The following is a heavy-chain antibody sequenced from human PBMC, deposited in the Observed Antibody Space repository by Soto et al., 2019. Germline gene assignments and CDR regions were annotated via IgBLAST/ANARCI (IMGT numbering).Heavy chain of an antibody. Sequence: PSETLSLTCAVSGGSISSGGYSWSWIRQPPGKGLEWIGYIYHSGSTYYNPSLKSRATISVDTSKNQFSLKLSSVTAADTAVYYCARRWGSGIDFWGQGTLVTVSS. CDR3: ARRWGSGIDF. CDR2: IYHSGST. V-gene: IGHV4-30-2*01. D-gene: IGHD3-10*01. CDR1: GGSISSGGYS. J-gene: IGHJ4*02.